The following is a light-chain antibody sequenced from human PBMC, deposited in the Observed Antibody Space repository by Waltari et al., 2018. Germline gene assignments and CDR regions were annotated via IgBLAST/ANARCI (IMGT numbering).Light chain of an antibody. V-gene: IGKV4-1*01. CDR1: QSVLYSSNNKNY. CDR2: WAS. Sequence: DLVMTQSSDSLAVSLGETPTITCKSSQSVLYSSNNKNYLAWYQQKPGKPPKHLIYWASTRESGVPDRFSGCGSGTDFALTVSSLQSEDVAGEYCQQYYNSGGVGQGTKVEVK. J-gene: IGKJ1*01. CDR3: QQYYNSGG.